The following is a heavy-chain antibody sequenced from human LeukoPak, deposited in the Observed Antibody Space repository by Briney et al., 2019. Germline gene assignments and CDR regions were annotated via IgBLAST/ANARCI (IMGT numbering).Heavy chain of an antibody. D-gene: IGHD3-10*01. CDR3: ARGGYYYGSGSPPHFDY. V-gene: IGHV1-2*06. Sequence: GASVKASCKASGYTFTGYYMHWVRQAPGQGLEWMGRINPNSGGTNYAQKFQGRVTMTRDTSISTAYMELSRLRSDDTAVYYCARGGYYYGSGSPPHFDYWGQGTLVTVSS. CDR1: GYTFTGYY. CDR2: INPNSGGT. J-gene: IGHJ4*02.